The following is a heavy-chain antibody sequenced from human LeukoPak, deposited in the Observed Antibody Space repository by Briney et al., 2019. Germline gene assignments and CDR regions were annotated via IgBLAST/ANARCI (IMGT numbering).Heavy chain of an antibody. V-gene: IGHV3-11*01. J-gene: IGHJ4*02. CDR1: GFTFSDYY. CDR3: ARGLLTGVR. Sequence: GSLRVSCAASGFTFSDYYMTWIRQAPGKGLEWVSYTTNTGNTIYYADSVKGRFTISRDNAKNSLYLQMNSLRVEDTAVYYCARGLLTGVRWGQGTLVTVSS. D-gene: IGHD7-27*01. CDR2: TTNTGNTI.